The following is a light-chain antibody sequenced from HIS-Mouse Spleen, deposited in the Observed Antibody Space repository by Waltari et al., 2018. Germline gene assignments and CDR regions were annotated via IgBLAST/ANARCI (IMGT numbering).Light chain of an antibody. Sequence: SYELTQPPSVSVSPGQTARITCPGDALPKKSAYGYKQKSGQAPVLVIYEDSKRPSGIPERFSGSSSGTMATLTISGAQVEDEADYYCYSTDSSGNHRVFGGGTKLTVL. CDR2: EDS. CDR3: YSTDSSGNHRV. J-gene: IGLJ2*01. CDR1: ALPKKS. V-gene: IGLV3-10*01.